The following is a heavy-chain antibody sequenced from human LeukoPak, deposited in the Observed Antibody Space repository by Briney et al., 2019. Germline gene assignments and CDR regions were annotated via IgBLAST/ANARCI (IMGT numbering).Heavy chain of an antibody. CDR1: GFSFNYYS. Sequence: GGSLRLSCAASGFSFNYYSMNWVRQAPGEGLELVSFISYSGTTHYADSVKGRFSISRDTAKNSLFLQMNSLRDEDTAVYYCARELGYCSGGSCHAYFDSWGQGTLVTVSS. CDR2: ISYSGTT. D-gene: IGHD2-15*01. V-gene: IGHV3-69-1*01. CDR3: ARELGYCSGGSCHAYFDS. J-gene: IGHJ4*02.